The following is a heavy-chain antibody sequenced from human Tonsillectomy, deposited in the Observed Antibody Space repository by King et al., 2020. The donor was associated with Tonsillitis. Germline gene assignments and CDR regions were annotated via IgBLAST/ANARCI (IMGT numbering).Heavy chain of an antibody. CDR1: GFSFSSYA. J-gene: IGHJ6*02. V-gene: IGHV3-23*04. CDR3: AVTGVPNYYYYYGMDV. CDR2: ISGSGGST. Sequence: VQLVESGGGLVQPGGSLRLSCAASGFSFSSYAMSWVRQAPGKGLEWVSAISGSGGSTFYAESVKGRFTISRDNSKKTLYVQMNSLRAEDTAVYYCAVTGVPNYYYYYGMDVWGQGTTVIVSS. D-gene: IGHD3-9*01.